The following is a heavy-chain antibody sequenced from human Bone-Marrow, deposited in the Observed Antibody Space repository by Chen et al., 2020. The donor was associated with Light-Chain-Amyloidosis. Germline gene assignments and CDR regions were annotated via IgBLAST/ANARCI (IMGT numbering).Heavy chain of an antibody. D-gene: IGHD3-22*01. CDR1: GFSFSSYW. V-gene: IGHV3-74*02. CDR3: VYDSHREAAFDI. CDR2: INTDGSTT. Sequence: LVESGGGLVQPGGCLRLSCAASGFSFSSYWMHWVRQAPGKGLVWVSRINTDGSTTTYADSVRGRFTISRDNAKNTLFLXXXXLRAEDTAIYYCVYDSHREAAFDIWGQGTMVTVSS. J-gene: IGHJ3*02.